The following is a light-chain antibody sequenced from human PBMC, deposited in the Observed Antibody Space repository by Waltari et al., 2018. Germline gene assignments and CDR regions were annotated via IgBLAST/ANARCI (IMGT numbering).Light chain of an antibody. CDR2: GAS. Sequence: IVLTQSPGTLSLSPGERATLSCRASQSVSRSLAWYQQKPGQAPKLLIYGASTRATGTPDRFTGSGSGTDFRLTISSLEPEDFEIYFCQHYVRLPATFGQGTKVEIK. J-gene: IGKJ1*01. CDR3: QHYVRLPAT. CDR1: QSVSRS. V-gene: IGKV3-20*01.